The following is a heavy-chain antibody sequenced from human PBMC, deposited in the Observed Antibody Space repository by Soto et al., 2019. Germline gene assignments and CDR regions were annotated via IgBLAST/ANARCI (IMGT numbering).Heavy chain of an antibody. D-gene: IGHD1-1*01. CDR1: GFTLSYYW. Sequence: EVQLEESGGGLVQPGGSLRLSCAASGFTLSYYWMSWVRQAPGKGLEWVANLRQDGSQEKYVDSVKGRFTISRDNAKQSVYLEMNRLIVEDTALYYCARENWNTPSGYMDVWGKGTTVTVSS. J-gene: IGHJ6*03. CDR3: ARENWNTPSGYMDV. CDR2: LRQDGSQE. V-gene: IGHV3-7*01.